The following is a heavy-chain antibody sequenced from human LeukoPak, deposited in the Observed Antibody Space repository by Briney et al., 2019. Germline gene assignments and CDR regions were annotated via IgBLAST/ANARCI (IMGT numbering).Heavy chain of an antibody. CDR2: IYYSGST. D-gene: IGHD5-18*01. CDR3: ARGGYSYGYWFDP. CDR1: GGSISSYY. Sequence: SETLSLTCTVSGGSISSYYWSWIQQPPGKGLEWIGYIYYSGSTNYNPSLKSRVTISVDTSKNQFSLKLSSVTAADTAVYYCARGGYSYGYWFDPRGQGTLVTVSS. V-gene: IGHV4-59*01. J-gene: IGHJ5*02.